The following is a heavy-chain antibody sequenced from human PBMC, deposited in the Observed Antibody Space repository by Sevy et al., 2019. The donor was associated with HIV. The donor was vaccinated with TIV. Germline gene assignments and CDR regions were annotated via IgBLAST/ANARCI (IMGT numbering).Heavy chain of an antibody. Sequence: GGSLRLSCAASGFTFSSYSMNWVRQAPGKGLEWVSSISSSSSYIYYADSVKGRFTISRDNAKNSLYLQMNSLRAEDTVGYYCARDLRCSVTMVRGVIARPGWFDPWGQGTLVTVSS. CDR1: GFTFSSYS. CDR2: ISSSSSYI. CDR3: ARDLRCSVTMVRGVIARPGWFDP. J-gene: IGHJ5*02. D-gene: IGHD3-10*01. V-gene: IGHV3-21*01.